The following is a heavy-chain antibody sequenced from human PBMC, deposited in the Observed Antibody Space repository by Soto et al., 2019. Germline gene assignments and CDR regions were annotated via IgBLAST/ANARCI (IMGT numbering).Heavy chain of an antibody. D-gene: IGHD2-15*01. J-gene: IGHJ4*02. V-gene: IGHV3-23*01. CDR3: AKSRYCSAGSCYRNDY. CDR2: ISSNGGDT. CDR1: GFTFGTYA. Sequence: EVQLLGSGGGLVQPGGSLRLSCAGSGFTFGTYAMNWVRHTPERGLEWVSAISSNGGDTFYADSVRGRFNISRDNSKNIVYLQMNSLRADDTALYYCAKSRYCSAGSCYRNDYWGQGTLVTVAS.